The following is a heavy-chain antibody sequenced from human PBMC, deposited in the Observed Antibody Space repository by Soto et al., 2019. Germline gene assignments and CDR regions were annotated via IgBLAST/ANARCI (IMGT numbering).Heavy chain of an antibody. CDR2: INPSGGST. CDR3: ARGDSSGWYGRAFDI. J-gene: IGHJ3*02. V-gene: IGHV1-46*03. D-gene: IGHD6-19*01. CDR1: GYTFTSYY. Sequence: QVQLVQSGAEVKKPGASVKVSCKASGYTFTSYYMHWVRQPPGQGLEWMGIINPSGGSTSYAQKFQGRVTMTRDTSTSTVYMELSSLRSEDTAVYYCARGDSSGWYGRAFDIWGQGTMVTVSS.